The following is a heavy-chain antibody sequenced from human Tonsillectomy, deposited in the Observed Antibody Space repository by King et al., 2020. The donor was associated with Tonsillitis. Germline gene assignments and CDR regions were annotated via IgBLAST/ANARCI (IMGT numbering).Heavy chain of an antibody. CDR2: ISSSSTYI. D-gene: IGHD5-12*01. V-gene: IGHV3-21*01. J-gene: IGHJ3*02. CDR3: ARPRYSGYDNAFNI. Sequence: VQLVESGGGLVRPGGSLRLSCAASGFTFSTYNIHWVRQAPGKGLEWVSSISSSSTYIYYADSVKGRFTISRDNAKNSLYLQMNSLRAEDTAAYYCARPRYSGYDNAFNIWGQGTMVTVSS. CDR1: GFTFSTYN.